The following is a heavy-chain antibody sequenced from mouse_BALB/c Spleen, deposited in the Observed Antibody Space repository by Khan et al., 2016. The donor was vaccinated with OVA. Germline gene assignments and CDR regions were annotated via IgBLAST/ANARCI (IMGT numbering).Heavy chain of an antibody. CDR1: GFSLANYG. J-gene: IGHJ4*01. Sequence: QMQLKESGPGLVAPSQSLSITCTVSGFSLANYGVHWVRQPPGKGLEWLGVIWAGESTNFNSALMSRLSISKDNSKSQVFLKMNSLQTDDTAMYYCARFSDGYYYTVDYWGQGTSVTVSS. CDR3: ARFSDGYYYTVDY. CDR2: IWAGEST. V-gene: IGHV2-9*02. D-gene: IGHD2-3*01.